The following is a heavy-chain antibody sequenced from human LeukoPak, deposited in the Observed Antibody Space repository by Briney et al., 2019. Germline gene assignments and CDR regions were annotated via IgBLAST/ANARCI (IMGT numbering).Heavy chain of an antibody. D-gene: IGHD4-11*01. CDR3: TTDHPLMTTVIDFDY. V-gene: IGHV3-15*01. CDR1: GFTFSNAW. J-gene: IGHJ4*02. CDR2: IKSKTDGGTT. Sequence: GGSLRLSCAASGFTFSNAWMSWVRQAPGKGLEWVGRIKSKTDGGTTDYAAPVKGRFTISRDDSKNTLYLQMNSLKTEDTAVYYCTTDHPLMTTVIDFDYWGQGTLVTVSS.